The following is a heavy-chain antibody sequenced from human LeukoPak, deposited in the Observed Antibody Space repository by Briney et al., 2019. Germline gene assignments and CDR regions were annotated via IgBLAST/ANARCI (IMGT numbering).Heavy chain of an antibody. CDR3: ASTFYGDYGQIDY. CDR1: GYSFTSYW. Sequence: GESLKISCKGFGYSFTSYWIGWVRQMPGKGLEWMAIIYPGDSDTRYSPSFQGQVTISADKSINTAYLQWSSLKASDTAMYYCASTFYGDYGQIDYWGQGTLVTVSS. J-gene: IGHJ4*02. V-gene: IGHV5-51*01. CDR2: IYPGDSDT. D-gene: IGHD4-17*01.